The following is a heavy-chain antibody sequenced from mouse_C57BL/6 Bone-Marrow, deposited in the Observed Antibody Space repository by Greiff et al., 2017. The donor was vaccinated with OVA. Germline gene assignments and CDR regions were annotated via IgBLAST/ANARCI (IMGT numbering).Heavy chain of an antibody. D-gene: IGHD1-1*01. CDR1: GYTFTSYW. J-gene: IGHJ2*01. CDR3: ARWVTTCVATDY. Sequence: EVKLVESGTVLARPGASVKMSCKTSGYTFTSYWMHWVKQRPGQGLEWIGAIYPGNSDTSYNQKFKGKAKLTAVTSASTAYMELSSLTNEDSAVYSCARWVTTCVATDYWGQGTTLTVSS. CDR2: IYPGNSDT. V-gene: IGHV1-5*01.